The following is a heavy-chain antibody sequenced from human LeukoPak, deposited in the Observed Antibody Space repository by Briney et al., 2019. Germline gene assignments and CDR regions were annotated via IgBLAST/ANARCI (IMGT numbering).Heavy chain of an antibody. V-gene: IGHV1-69*13. J-gene: IGHJ6*03. Sequence: ASVKVSCKASGYTFTSYDISWVRQAPGQGLEWMGGIIPIFGTANYAQKFQGRVTITADESTSTAYMELSSLRSEDTAVYYCARYSSSWYRRYYYYMDVWGKGTTVTVSS. D-gene: IGHD6-13*01. CDR3: ARYSSSWYRRYYYYMDV. CDR2: IIPIFGTA. CDR1: GYTFTSYD.